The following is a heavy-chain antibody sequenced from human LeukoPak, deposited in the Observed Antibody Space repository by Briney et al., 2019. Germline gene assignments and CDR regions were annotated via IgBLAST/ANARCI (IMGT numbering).Heavy chain of an antibody. Sequence: SETLSLTCTVSGGSISSYYWSWIRQPPGKGLEWIGYIYYSGSTNYNPSLKSRVTISLDTSQNQFSLKLNSVTAADTAMYYCARATADSSGSYLALYNWFDPWGQGTLVTVSS. CDR3: ARATADSSGSYLALYNWFDP. J-gene: IGHJ5*02. D-gene: IGHD3-22*01. CDR2: IYYSGST. CDR1: GGSISSYY. V-gene: IGHV4-59*12.